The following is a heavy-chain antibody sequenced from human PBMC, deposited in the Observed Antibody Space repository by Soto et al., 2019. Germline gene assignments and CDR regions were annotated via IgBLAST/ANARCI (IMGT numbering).Heavy chain of an antibody. CDR1: GGSISSSSYY. Sequence: QLQLQESGPGLVKPSETLSLTCTVSGGSISSSSYYWGWIRQPPGKGLEWIGSIYYSGSTFYSPSLRSRVTISVDTSKNQFSLRVSSVTAADTAAYYCAREYSSAPDYWGQGTLVTVSS. CDR2: IYYSGST. J-gene: IGHJ4*02. CDR3: AREYSSAPDY. D-gene: IGHD6-25*01. V-gene: IGHV4-39*02.